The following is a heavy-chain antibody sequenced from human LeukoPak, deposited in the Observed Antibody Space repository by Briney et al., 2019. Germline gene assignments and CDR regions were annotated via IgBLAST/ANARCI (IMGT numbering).Heavy chain of an antibody. CDR3: ARPKHGVVVAAPFDY. CDR2: IYYSGST. Sequence: PSETLSLTCTVSGGSISSSSYYWGWIRQPPGKGLEWIGSIYYSGSTYYNPSLKSRVTISVDTSKNQFSLKLSSVTAADTAVYYCARPKHGVVVAAPFDYWGQGTLVTVSS. D-gene: IGHD2-15*01. J-gene: IGHJ4*02. V-gene: IGHV4-39*01. CDR1: GGSISSSSYY.